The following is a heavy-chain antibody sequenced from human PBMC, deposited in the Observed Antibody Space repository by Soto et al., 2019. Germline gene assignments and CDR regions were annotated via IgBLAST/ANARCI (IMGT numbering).Heavy chain of an antibody. CDR2: INPNSGGT. D-gene: IGHD3-9*01. J-gene: IGHJ4*02. CDR1: GYTFTGYY. V-gene: IGHV1-2*02. CDR3: ARGLVSLTGYYY. Sequence: QVQLVQSGAEVKKPGASVKVSCKASGYTFTGYYMHWVRQAPGQGLEWMGWINPNSGGTNYAQKCQGRVTMTRDTSISTAYMELSRLRSDDTAVYYCARGLVSLTGYYYWGQGTLVTVSS.